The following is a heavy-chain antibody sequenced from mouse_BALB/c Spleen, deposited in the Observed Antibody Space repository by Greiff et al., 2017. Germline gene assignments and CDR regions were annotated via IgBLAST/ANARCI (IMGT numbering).Heavy chain of an antibody. Sequence: EVKLVESGGGLVKPGGSLKLSCPASGFAFSSYDMSWVRQTPEKRLEWVAYISSGGGSTYYPDTVKGRFTISRDNAKNTLYLQMSSLKSEDTAMYYCARHGYGSSYYAMDYWGQGTSVTVSS. D-gene: IGHD1-1*01. CDR3: ARHGYGSSYYAMDY. CDR1: GFAFSSYD. CDR2: ISSGGGST. J-gene: IGHJ4*01. V-gene: IGHV5-12-1*01.